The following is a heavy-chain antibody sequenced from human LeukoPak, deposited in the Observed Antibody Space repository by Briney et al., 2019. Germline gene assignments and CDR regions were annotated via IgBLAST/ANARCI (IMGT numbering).Heavy chain of an antibody. D-gene: IGHD5-18*01. CDR1: GFTFSSYR. V-gene: IGHV3-21*01. Sequence: GGSLRLSCAASGFTFSSYRMNWVRQAPGKGREWVSYIRRGSSYIYYAVAVKGRFTTSRDNADNSLYLQMNSLRADDTAVYYCASTRNTARTYYYYMDVWGKGTPVTVSS. CDR2: IRRGSSYI. CDR3: ASTRNTARTYYYYMDV. J-gene: IGHJ6*03.